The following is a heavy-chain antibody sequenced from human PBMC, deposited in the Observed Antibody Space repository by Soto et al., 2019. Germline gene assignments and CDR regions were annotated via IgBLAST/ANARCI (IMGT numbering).Heavy chain of an antibody. CDR1: GFTLSSYA. J-gene: IGHJ5*02. V-gene: IGHV3-23*01. CDR3: VKSQLSGSGPLS. CDR2: ASGSDADT. Sequence: GGSLRLSCAASGFTLSSYAMSWVRQAPGKGLEWVSAASGSDADTYYADSVKGRFTISRDNSKNTLYLQMNSLRAEDTAIYYCVKSQLSGSGPLSWGQGTLVTVSS. D-gene: IGHD2-15*01.